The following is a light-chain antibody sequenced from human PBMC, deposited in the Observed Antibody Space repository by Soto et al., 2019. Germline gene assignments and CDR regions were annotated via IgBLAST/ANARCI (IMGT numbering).Light chain of an antibody. V-gene: IGLV2-11*01. CDR1: SSNVGGYNY. J-gene: IGLJ1*01. CDR2: DVS. Sequence: QSVLTQPRSMSGSLLQSVTISCTGTSSNVGGYNYVSCYQQHPGQAPKLIIYDVSKRPSGVPDRFFASKSGNTASLTISGLQAEDEADYYCCSYAGSYVFGTGTKVTVL. CDR3: CSYAGSYV.